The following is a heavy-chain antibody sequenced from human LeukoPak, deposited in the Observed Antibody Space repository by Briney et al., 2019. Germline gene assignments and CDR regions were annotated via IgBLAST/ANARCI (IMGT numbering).Heavy chain of an antibody. J-gene: IGHJ4*02. CDR2: IIPILGIA. Sequence: SVKVSCKASGGTFSSYAISWVRQAPGQGLEWMGRIIPILGIANYAQKFQGRVTITADKSTSTAYMELGSLRSEDTAVYYCATANVDTAMASGGNIFDYWGQGTLVTVSS. CDR1: GGTFSSYA. D-gene: IGHD5-18*01. CDR3: ATANVDTAMASGGNIFDY. V-gene: IGHV1-69*04.